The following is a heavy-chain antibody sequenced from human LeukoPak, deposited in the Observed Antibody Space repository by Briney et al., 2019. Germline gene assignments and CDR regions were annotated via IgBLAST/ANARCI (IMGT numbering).Heavy chain of an antibody. V-gene: IGHV3-43*02. CDR2: ISGDGGST. D-gene: IGHD3-16*01. CDR1: GFTFDDYA. Sequence: PGGPLRLSCAASGFTFDDYAMHWVSQAPGKGLEWVSLISGDGGSTYYADSVKGRFTISRDNSKNSLYLQMNSLRTEDTALYYCAKDSRFMITFGGVIIPTHTFYMDVWGKGTTVTVSS. CDR3: AKDSRFMITFGGVIIPTHTFYMDV. J-gene: IGHJ6*03.